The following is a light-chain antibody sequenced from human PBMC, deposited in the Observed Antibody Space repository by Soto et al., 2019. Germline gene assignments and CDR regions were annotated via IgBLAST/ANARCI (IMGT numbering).Light chain of an antibody. J-gene: IGLJ1*01. V-gene: IGLV2-14*01. Sequence: QSVLTQPASVSGSPGQSITISCTGTGXDVGGYDYVSWYQHHPGKAPKVMIYEVTNRPSGVSNRFSGSKSGNTASLTISGLLAEDEADYYCSSYTSSSTYVFGTGTRSPS. CDR2: EVT. CDR3: SSYTSSSTYV. CDR1: GXDVGGYDY.